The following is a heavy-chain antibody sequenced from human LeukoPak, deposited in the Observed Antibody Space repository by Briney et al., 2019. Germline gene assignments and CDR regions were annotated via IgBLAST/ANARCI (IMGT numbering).Heavy chain of an antibody. CDR1: GFTLSGHS. J-gene: IGHJ3*01. CDR2: ISPTSAYI. Sequence: GGSLRLSCAATGFTLSGHSMNWVRQAPGKGLDWVSSISPTSAYIYYQDSVKGRFTISRDDAKNSLYLEMDSLRAEDTVVYYCARNAFDVWGQGTLVSVSS. V-gene: IGHV3-21*01. CDR3: ARNAFDV.